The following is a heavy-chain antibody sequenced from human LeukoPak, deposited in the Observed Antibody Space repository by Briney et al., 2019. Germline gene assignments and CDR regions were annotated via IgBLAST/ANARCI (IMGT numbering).Heavy chain of an antibody. CDR3: ASNPWNTAPINYYYGMDV. J-gene: IGHJ6*02. Sequence: SVKVSFKSSGYTLSSYASSWVRQAPGQGLEWMGRIIPILGIANYAQKFQGRVTITADKSTSTAYMELSSLRSEDTAVYYCASNPWNTAPINYYYGMDVWGQGTTVTVSS. D-gene: IGHD1-1*01. CDR1: GYTLSSYA. CDR2: IIPILGIA. V-gene: IGHV1-69*04.